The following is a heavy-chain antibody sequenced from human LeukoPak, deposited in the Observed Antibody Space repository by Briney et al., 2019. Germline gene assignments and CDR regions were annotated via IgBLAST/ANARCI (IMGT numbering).Heavy chain of an antibody. V-gene: IGHV4-34*01. D-gene: IGHD3-22*01. J-gene: IGHJ3*02. CDR3: AREPRRSAYYPYHDAFDI. CDR2: INHSGST. Sequence: PSETLSLTCAVYGGSFSDYYWSWIRQPPGKGLEWIGLEWIGGINHSGSTNYNPSLKSRVTMSVDTSKNQFSLKLSSVTAADTAVYYCAREPRRSAYYPYHDAFDIWGQGTVVTVSS. CDR1: GGSFSDYY.